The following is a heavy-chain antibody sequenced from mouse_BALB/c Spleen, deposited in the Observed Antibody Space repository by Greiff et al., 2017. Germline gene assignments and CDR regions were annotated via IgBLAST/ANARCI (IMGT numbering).Heavy chain of an antibody. J-gene: IGHJ1*01. D-gene: IGHD2-1*01. CDR3: ARGDFWQGNYWYFDV. V-gene: IGHV3-2*02. CDR1: GYSITSDYA. CDR2: ISYSGST. Sequence: EVKLQESGPGLVKPSQSLSLTCTVTGYSITSDYAWNWIRQFPGNKLEWMGYISYSGSTSYNPSLKSRISITRDTSKNQFFLQLNSVTTEDTATYYCARGDFWQGNYWYFDVWGAGTTVTVSS.